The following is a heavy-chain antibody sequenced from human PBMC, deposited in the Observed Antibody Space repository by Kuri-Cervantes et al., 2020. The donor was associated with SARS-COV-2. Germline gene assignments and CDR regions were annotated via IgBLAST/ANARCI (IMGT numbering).Heavy chain of an antibody. V-gene: IGHV1-8*01. D-gene: IGHD5-18*01. J-gene: IGHJ4*02. Sequence: ASVKVSCKASGYTFTSYDINWVRQATGQGLEWMGWMNPNSGNTGYAQKFQGRVTMTRNTSIRTAYMELSSLRSEDTALYYCAKDYTAMAFYYFDYWGQGTLVTVSS. CDR3: AKDYTAMAFYYFDY. CDR1: GYTFTSYD. CDR2: MNPNSGNT.